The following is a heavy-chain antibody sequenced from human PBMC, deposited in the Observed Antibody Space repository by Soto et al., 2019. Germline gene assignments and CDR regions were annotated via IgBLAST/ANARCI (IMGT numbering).Heavy chain of an antibody. V-gene: IGHV3-23*01. D-gene: IGHD3-10*01. CDR3: AKIGDPTSGNWYFDR. CDR1: GFTFSRYA. J-gene: IGHJ2*01. CDR2: VDRRGSNT. Sequence: EVQLLESGGDLVQPGGSLRLSCAASGFTFSRYAMSWVRQDPRKGLGWVSTVDRRGSNTYYTDSVKGRFTISRDNSKNALFLQMNSLTAEDTAVYYFAKIGDPTSGNWYFDRWGRGTRITVSS.